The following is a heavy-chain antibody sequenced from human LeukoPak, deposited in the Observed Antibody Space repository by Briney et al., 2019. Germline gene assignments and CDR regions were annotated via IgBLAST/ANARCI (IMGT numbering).Heavy chain of an antibody. CDR3: ASVHTYASDAFAM. J-gene: IGHJ3*02. D-gene: IGHD5-18*01. Sequence: SETLSLTCTVSGDSIKSYYWSWIRQPAGKGLEWIGRIYTNGNTNYNPSLKSRVTMSIDTSRNQFSLTLTSLTAADTAVYYCASVHTYASDAFAMWGQGTMVTVSS. V-gene: IGHV4-4*07. CDR2: IYTNGNT. CDR1: GDSIKSYY.